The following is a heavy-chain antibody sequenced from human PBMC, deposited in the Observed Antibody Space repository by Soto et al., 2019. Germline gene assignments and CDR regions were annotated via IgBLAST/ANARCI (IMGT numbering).Heavy chain of an antibody. J-gene: IGHJ6*02. Sequence: DTLFRTASVCGGSKSPVGQYWTWNSQRPGKGLEWIGDIDHTGSTYYSPSLKSRVTISVDTSKNQFSLKLSSVTAADTAVYYCARGRVSSSSYFYYYYGLHVWGQGTPVTVS. CDR2: IDHTGST. CDR1: GGSKSPVGQY. V-gene: IGHV4-34*01. D-gene: IGHD6-6*01. CDR3: ARGRVSSSSYFYYYYGLHV.